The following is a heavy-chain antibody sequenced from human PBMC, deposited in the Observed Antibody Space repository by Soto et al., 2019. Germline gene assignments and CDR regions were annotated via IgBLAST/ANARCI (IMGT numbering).Heavy chain of an antibody. CDR1: GDSVSSNHAT. Sequence: VQLQQSGPGLVKPSQTLSLTCAISGDSVSSNHATWDWIRQSPSRGLEWLGRTYYRSKWYYDYALSVKSRITLNADTSRNQLSRQLHSVTPEVTAVYYCVRLIGNSWLDSWGQGTLVTVSS. D-gene: IGHD3-16*01. CDR3: VRLIGNSWLDS. J-gene: IGHJ5*01. V-gene: IGHV6-1*01. CDR2: TYYRSKWYY.